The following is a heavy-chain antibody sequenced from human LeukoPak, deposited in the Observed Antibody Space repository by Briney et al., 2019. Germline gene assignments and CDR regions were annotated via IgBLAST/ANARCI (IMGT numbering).Heavy chain of an antibody. Sequence: SQNLSLTCTVSGGSISSGSYYWSWIRQPAGKGLEWIGRIYTSGSTNYNPSLKSRVTISVDTSKNQFSLKLSSVTAADTAVYYCARDRYSSPAGFDPWGQGTLVTVSS. V-gene: IGHV4-61*02. CDR2: IYTSGST. CDR1: GGSISSGSYY. CDR3: ARDRYSSPAGFDP. D-gene: IGHD6-13*01. J-gene: IGHJ5*02.